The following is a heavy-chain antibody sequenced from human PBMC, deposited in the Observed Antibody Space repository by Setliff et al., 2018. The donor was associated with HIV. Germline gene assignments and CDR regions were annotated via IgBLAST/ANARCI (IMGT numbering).Heavy chain of an antibody. CDR2: IRSKAYGGTT. D-gene: IGHD5-18*01. CDR3: TRDKGYAFDI. CDR1: GFTFGDYA. Sequence: GGSLRLSCTTSGFTFGDYAMSWVRQAPGKGLEWVGFIRSKAYGGTTKYAASVKDRFTVSRDDSKSIAYLQINSLKTEDTAVYYCTRDKGYAFDIWGQGTMVTVSS. V-gene: IGHV3-49*04. J-gene: IGHJ3*02.